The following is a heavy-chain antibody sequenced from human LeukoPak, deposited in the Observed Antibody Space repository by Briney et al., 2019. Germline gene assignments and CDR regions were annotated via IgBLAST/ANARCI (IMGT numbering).Heavy chain of an antibody. V-gene: IGHV3-30*18. Sequence: GGSLRLSCAASGFTFSDYGMHWVRQAPGKGLEWVALISYDGINKYYADSVKARFTISRDNSKNTLHLQMNSLRAEDTAVYYCAKDRDRGVMIPGDFDYWGQGTLVTVSS. CDR1: GFTFSDYG. CDR2: ISYDGINK. J-gene: IGHJ4*02. D-gene: IGHD3-10*01. CDR3: AKDRDRGVMIPGDFDY.